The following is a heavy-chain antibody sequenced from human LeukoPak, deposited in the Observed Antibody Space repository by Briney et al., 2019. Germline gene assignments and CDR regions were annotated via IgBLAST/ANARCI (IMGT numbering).Heavy chain of an antibody. CDR1: GFTFSSYS. J-gene: IGHJ4*02. D-gene: IGHD6-13*01. CDR3: ARGVAAAGFDY. V-gene: IGHV3-21*01. CDR2: ISSSSSHI. Sequence: GGSLRLSCAASGFTFSSYSMNWVRQAPGKGLEWVSSISSSSSHIYYADSVKGRFTISRDNAKNSLYLQMNSLRAEDTAVYYCARGVAAAGFDYWGQGTLVTVSS.